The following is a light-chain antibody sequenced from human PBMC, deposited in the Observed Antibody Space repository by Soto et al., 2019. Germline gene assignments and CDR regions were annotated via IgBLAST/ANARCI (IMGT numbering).Light chain of an antibody. V-gene: IGKV3-11*01. CDR2: DAS. CDR1: QSVSSY. CDR3: QQRSKWPYT. Sequence: EIALTQSPATLSSSPGERATLSCRASQSVSSYLAWYQQKPGQAPRLLIYDASNRATGIPARFSGSGSGTDFALTISSREPEDFAVYYCQQRSKWPYTFGQGTKLEIK. J-gene: IGKJ2*01.